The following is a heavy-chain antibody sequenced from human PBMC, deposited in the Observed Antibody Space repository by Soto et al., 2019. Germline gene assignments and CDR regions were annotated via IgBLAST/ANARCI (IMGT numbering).Heavy chain of an antibody. CDR2: ISANGDNV. D-gene: IGHD3-16*01. J-gene: IGHJ4*02. CDR3: AKDMKWGGMTKIHYFDS. V-gene: IGHV3-9*01. Sequence: SLRLSCVASGFTVDDYAMHWFGQAPGKGLEWVSGISANGDNVDYADSVKGRFTVSRDNAKNSLFLQMNSLRPEDTALYYCAKDMKWGGMTKIHYFDSWGQGTQVTVSS. CDR1: GFTVDDYA.